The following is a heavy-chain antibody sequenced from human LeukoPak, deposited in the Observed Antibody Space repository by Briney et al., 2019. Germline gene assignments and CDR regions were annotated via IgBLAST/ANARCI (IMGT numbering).Heavy chain of an antibody. D-gene: IGHD1-26*01. V-gene: IGHV3-23*01. Sequence: GGSLRLSCAASGFTFRNYAMNWVRQAPGQGLESVSGISGGGEGTFYADSVKGRFTISRDISKSTLFLQMNSLRVEDTAVYYCAKATGSYPSNPFDYWGQGTLVTVSS. CDR1: GFTFRNYA. J-gene: IGHJ4*02. CDR3: AKATGSYPSNPFDY. CDR2: ISGGGEGT.